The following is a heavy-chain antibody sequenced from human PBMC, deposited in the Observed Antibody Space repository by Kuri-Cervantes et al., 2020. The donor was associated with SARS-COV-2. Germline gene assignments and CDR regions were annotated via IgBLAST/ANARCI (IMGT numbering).Heavy chain of an antibody. CDR2: IYWNDDK. CDR3: AHTPIRFLEWDNWFDP. J-gene: IGHJ5*02. CDR1: GFSLSTSGVG. Sequence: SGPTLVKPTQTLTLTCTFPGFSLSTSGVGVGWIRQPPGKTLEWLALIYWNDDKRYSPSLKRRLTITKDTSKNQVVLTMTNMDPVDTATYYCAHTPIRFLEWDNWFDPWGQGTLVTVSS. V-gene: IGHV2-5*01. D-gene: IGHD3-3*01.